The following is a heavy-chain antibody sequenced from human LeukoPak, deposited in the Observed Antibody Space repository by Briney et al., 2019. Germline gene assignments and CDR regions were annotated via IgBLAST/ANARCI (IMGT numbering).Heavy chain of an antibody. J-gene: IGHJ4*02. CDR3: ARDQNYYDSSGYRDY. CDR2: IYSGGST. D-gene: IGHD3-22*01. Sequence: AGGSLRLSCAASGFTVSSNYMSWVRQAPGKGLEWVSVIYSGGSTYYADSVKGRFTISRDNSKNTLYLQMNSLRAEDTAVYYCARDQNYYDSSGYRDYWDQGTLVTVSS. V-gene: IGHV3-66*02. CDR1: GFTVSSNY.